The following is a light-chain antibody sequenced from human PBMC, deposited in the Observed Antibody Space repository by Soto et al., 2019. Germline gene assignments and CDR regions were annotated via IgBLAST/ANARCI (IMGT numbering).Light chain of an antibody. V-gene: IGLV2-14*01. J-gene: IGLJ1*01. CDR1: SSDVGGYNY. CDR3: SSYTSRPSLFV. CDR2: EVS. Sequence: QSALTRPASVSGSPGQSVTRSCTGTSSDVGGYNYVSWYQQHPGKAPKLVIFEVSIRPSGVSIRFSGSKSGNTASLTISGLQTEGEADYYCSSYTSRPSLFVFGSGTKVTVL.